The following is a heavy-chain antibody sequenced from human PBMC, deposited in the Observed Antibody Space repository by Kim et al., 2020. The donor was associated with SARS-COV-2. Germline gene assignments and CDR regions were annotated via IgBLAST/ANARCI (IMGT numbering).Heavy chain of an antibody. V-gene: IGHV3-33*01. J-gene: IGHJ4*02. CDR2: IYYDGTNK. CDR3: ARESGTAAAPKFDY. Sequence: GGSLRLSCAASGFTFSTYAMHWVRQAPGKGLEWVAVIYYDGTNKYYADSVKGRFAISKDNSENTLYLQINSPRGEDTAVYYCARESGTAAAPKFDYWGQGTLVTVSS. CDR1: GFTFSTYA. D-gene: IGHD6-13*01.